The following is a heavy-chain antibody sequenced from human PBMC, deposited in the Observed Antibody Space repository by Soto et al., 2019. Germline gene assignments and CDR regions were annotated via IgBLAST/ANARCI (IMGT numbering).Heavy chain of an antibody. J-gene: IGHJ6*02. V-gene: IGHV1-69*01. D-gene: IGHD3-10*01. CDR3: ASRGSGSAYEQVSHYGLDV. CDR1: GGIFSGYA. Sequence: VQLEQSGTEVKKPGSSVKVSCKASGGIFSGYAIAWVRQVPGQGLEWMGGIIPIYGTTNYAQKFQGRATITADVASTSAYMELSSLRSEDTAVYYCASRGSGSAYEQVSHYGLDVWGQGTTVTVSS. CDR2: IIPIYGTT.